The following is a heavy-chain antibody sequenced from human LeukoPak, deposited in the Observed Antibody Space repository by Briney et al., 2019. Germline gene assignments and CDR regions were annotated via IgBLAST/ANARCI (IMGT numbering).Heavy chain of an antibody. Sequence: GASVKVSCKASGYTFTSYYMHWVRQAPGQGLEWMGMINPSGGSTNYAQKFQGRVTITADTSTSTAYMELTSLRSEDTAMYYCARDIGRPEGGYYYMDVWGKGTTVTVSS. CDR2: INPSGGST. V-gene: IGHV1-46*01. CDR1: GYTFTSYY. D-gene: IGHD1-26*01. J-gene: IGHJ6*03. CDR3: ARDIGRPEGGYYYMDV.